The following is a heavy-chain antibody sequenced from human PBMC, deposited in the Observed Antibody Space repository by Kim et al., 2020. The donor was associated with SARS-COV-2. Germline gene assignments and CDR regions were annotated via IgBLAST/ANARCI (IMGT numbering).Heavy chain of an antibody. J-gene: IGHJ4*02. Sequence: KGRFTISRDNAKNSLYLQMNSLRAEDTAVYYCARPYYYDSSGYLSYYFDYWGQGTLVTVSS. D-gene: IGHD3-22*01. V-gene: IGHV3-11*06. CDR3: ARPYYYDSSGYLSYYFDY.